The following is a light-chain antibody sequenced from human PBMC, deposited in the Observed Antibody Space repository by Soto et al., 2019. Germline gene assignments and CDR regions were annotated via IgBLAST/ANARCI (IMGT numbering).Light chain of an antibody. J-gene: IGKJ1*01. CDR3: QQYGSSPPT. V-gene: IGKV3-20*01. CDR1: QRFSTTY. CDR2: GAS. Sequence: EIVLTQSPGTRSFSPGERATLSARASQRFSTTYLAWYQRKPGQAPRLLIYGASSRATDIPNRFSGSGSGTDFTLTITRLKAEDFAVYYCQQYGSSPPTFGQGTKVEIK.